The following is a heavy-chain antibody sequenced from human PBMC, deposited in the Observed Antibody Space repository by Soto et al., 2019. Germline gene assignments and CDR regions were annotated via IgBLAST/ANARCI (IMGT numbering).Heavy chain of an antibody. CDR2: IYYSGST. J-gene: IGHJ4*02. D-gene: IGHD5-12*01. V-gene: IGHV4-30-4*01. Sequence: SETLSLTCTVSGGSISSGDYYWSWIRQPPGKGLEWIGYIYYSGSTYYNPSLKSRVTISVDTSKNQFPLKLGSVTAADTAVYYCARGRDGYNYCQHWGQGTLVTVSS. CDR3: ARGRDGYNYCQH. CDR1: GGSISSGDYY.